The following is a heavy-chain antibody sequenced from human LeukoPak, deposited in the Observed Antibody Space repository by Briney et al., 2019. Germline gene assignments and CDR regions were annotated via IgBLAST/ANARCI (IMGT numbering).Heavy chain of an antibody. Sequence: SVKVSCKASGGVYTTYAISWVRQGPGQGLEWMGSIIPFLGTTNYAQKFQGRVTITADEPTRTAYMELTYVRSDDTAVYYCTIIPNVILFTHYFEYWGQGTLVTVIS. V-gene: IGHV1-69*11. CDR2: IIPFLGTT. CDR3: TIIPNVILFTHYFEY. D-gene: IGHD2-21*01. CDR1: GGVYTTYA. J-gene: IGHJ4*02.